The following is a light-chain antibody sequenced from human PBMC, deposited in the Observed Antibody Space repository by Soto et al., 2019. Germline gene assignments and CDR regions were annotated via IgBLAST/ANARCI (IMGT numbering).Light chain of an antibody. V-gene: IGLV2-8*01. CDR1: SSDIGGYDY. CDR2: EVN. Sequence: QSVLTQPPSASGSPGQSVTISCTGTSSDIGGYDYVSWYQQHPGKAPKLIIYEVNKRPSGVPDRFSGSKSGNTASLTGSGLQAEDEADYYCSSYAGSNNLVFAGGTKVTVL. CDR3: SSYAGSNNLV. J-gene: IGLJ3*02.